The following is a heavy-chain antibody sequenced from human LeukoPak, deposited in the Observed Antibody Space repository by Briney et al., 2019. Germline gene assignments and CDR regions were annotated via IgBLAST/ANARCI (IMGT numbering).Heavy chain of an antibody. J-gene: IGHJ4*02. D-gene: IGHD6-19*01. CDR1: GFTFSSYS. Sequence: GGSLRLSCAASGFTFSSYSMNWVRQAPGKGLEWVSYISSSSSTIYYADSVKGRFTISRDNAKNSLYLQMNSLRAEDTAVYYCARDTPAYSSGWSNLDYWGQGTLVTVSS. V-gene: IGHV3-48*04. CDR3: ARDTPAYSSGWSNLDY. CDR2: ISSSSSTI.